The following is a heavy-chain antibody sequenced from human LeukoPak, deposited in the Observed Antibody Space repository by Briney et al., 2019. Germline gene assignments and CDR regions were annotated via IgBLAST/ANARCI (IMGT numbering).Heavy chain of an antibody. V-gene: IGHV3-23*01. CDR2: ISGSGGST. D-gene: IGHD6-6*01. Sequence: GGSLRLSCAASGFTFSSYAMSWVHQAPGKGLEWVSAISGSGGSTYYADSVKGRFSISRDNSKNTLYLQMNSLRAEDTAVYYCAKAGSIAARPHFDYWGQGTLVTVSS. CDR1: GFTFSSYA. J-gene: IGHJ4*02. CDR3: AKAGSIAARPHFDY.